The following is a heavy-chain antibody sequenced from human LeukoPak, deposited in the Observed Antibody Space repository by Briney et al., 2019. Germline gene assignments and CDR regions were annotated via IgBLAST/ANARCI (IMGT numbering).Heavy chain of an antibody. V-gene: IGHV3-33*01. Sequence: GGSLRLSCAASGFTFSSYGMHWVRQAPGKGLEWVAVIWYDGSNKYYADSVKGRFTISRDNSKNTLYLQMNSLRAEDTAVYHCASLGYSFGYGQPDYWGQGTLVTVSS. CDR2: IWYDGSNK. CDR3: ASLGYSFGYGQPDY. CDR1: GFTFSSYG. D-gene: IGHD5-18*01. J-gene: IGHJ4*02.